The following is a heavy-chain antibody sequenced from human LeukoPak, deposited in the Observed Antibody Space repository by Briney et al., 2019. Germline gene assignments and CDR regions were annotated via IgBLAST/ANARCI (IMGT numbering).Heavy chain of an antibody. V-gene: IGHV3-9*01. CDR1: GFTFDDYA. CDR3: AKGENWFDP. CDR2: ISWNSGSI. J-gene: IGHJ5*02. Sequence: PGRSLRLSCAASGFTFDDYAMHWVRQAPGKGLEWVSGISWNSGSIGYADSVKGRFTIYRDNAKNSLYLQMNSLRAEDTALYYCAKGENWFDPWGQGTLVTVSS.